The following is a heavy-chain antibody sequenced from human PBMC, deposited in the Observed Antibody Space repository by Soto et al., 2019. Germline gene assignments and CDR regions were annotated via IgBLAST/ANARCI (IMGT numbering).Heavy chain of an antibody. CDR2: IYYSGST. V-gene: IGHV4-30-4*01. J-gene: IGHJ6*02. CDR3: ARGSYNWHYWGMDV. D-gene: IGHD3-10*01. Sequence: QVQLQESGPGLVKPSQTLSLTCTVSGGSISSGDYYWSWIRQPPGKGLEWIGYIYYSGSTYYNPALKRRFTIPVDTSQHQYSLKLSPVTAADTAGYDCARGSYNWHYWGMDVWGQGTTVTVSS. CDR1: GGSISSGDYY.